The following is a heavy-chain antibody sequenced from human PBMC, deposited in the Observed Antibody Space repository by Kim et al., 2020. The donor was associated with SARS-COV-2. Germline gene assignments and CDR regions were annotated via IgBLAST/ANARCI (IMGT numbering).Heavy chain of an antibody. CDR2: INRSGDT. J-gene: IGHJ4*02. CDR1: GGSFGDYY. V-gene: IGHV4-34*01. Sequence: SETLSITCADYGGSFGDYYWSWIRQPPGGGLEWIGEINRSGDTNYNPSLESRVTISVDTSKTQFSLRLTSVTAADTAVYYCARGPTSAAHDFAKWGQGAL. CDR3: ARGPTSAAHDFAK. D-gene: IGHD6-13*01.